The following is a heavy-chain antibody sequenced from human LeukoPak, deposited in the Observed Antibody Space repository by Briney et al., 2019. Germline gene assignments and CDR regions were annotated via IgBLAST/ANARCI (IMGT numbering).Heavy chain of an antibody. CDR3: ARDRGGSYSAIEY. Sequence: GGSLRLSCAASGFTFSSYSMNWVRQAPGKGLEWVSFISSSSTIYYADSVKGRFTISRDNAKNSLYLQMNSLRAEDTAVYYCARDRGGSYSAIEYWGQGTLVTVSS. CDR2: ISSSSTI. D-gene: IGHD1-26*01. J-gene: IGHJ4*02. V-gene: IGHV3-48*04. CDR1: GFTFSSYS.